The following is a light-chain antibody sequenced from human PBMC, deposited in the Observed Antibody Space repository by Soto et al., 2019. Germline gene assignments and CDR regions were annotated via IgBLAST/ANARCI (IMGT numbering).Light chain of an antibody. Sequence: QCVLAQPPSVSGAPGQKVTISCTVSTSNIGAGYDLHWYQQLPGTAPKLLLYGNSNRPSGVPDRFSGSKSGTSASLAITGLQAADEADYYCQSYDSSLSAYVFGTGTKVTLL. CDR2: GNS. CDR3: QSYDSSLSAYV. CDR1: TSNIGAGYD. J-gene: IGLJ1*01. V-gene: IGLV1-40*01.